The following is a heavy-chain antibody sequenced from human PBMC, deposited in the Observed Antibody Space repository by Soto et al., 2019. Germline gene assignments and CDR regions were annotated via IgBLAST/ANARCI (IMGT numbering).Heavy chain of an antibody. CDR2: IYHSGST. CDR3: ARAHYYGSGSYYKAPKSPFDY. D-gene: IGHD3-10*01. CDR1: GGSISSSNW. Sequence: SETMSHTCAVAGGSISSSNWWSWVRQPPGKGLEWIGEIYHSGSTDYNPSLKSRVTISVDKSKNQFSLKLSSVTAADTAVYYCARAHYYGSGSYYKAPKSPFDYWGQGTLVTVSS. V-gene: IGHV4-4*02. J-gene: IGHJ4*02.